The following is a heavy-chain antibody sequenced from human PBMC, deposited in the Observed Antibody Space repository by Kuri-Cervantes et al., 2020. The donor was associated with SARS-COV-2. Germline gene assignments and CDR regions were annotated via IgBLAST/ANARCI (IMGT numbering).Heavy chain of an antibody. Sequence: SEKVPCKASGYTFTGYYMHWVRQAPGQGLEWMGCINPNSGGANYAQKFQGRVTMTRDTCISTAYMELSRLRSDDTDVYYCARVVELTGDRGESNYFDYWGQGTLVTVSS. V-gene: IGHV1-2*02. D-gene: IGHD7-27*01. CDR3: ARVVELTGDRGESNYFDY. CDR1: GYTFTGYY. CDR2: INPNSGGA. J-gene: IGHJ4*02.